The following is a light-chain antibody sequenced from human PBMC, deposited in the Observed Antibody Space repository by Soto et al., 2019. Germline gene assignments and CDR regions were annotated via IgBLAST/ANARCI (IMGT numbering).Light chain of an antibody. CDR2: GAS. CDR3: QQYGGSPRT. CDR1: QSVSSN. Sequence: EILFTHSPATLSVSPGERATLSYRASQSVSSNLAWYQQKPGQAPRLLIYGASSRATGIPDRFSGSGSGTDFTLTISRLEPEDFAVYYWQQYGGSPRTFGQGTKVDIK. V-gene: IGKV3-20*01. J-gene: IGKJ1*01.